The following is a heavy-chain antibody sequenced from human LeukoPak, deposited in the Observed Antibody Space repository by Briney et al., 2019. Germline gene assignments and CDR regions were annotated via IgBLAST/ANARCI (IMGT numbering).Heavy chain of an antibody. D-gene: IGHD3-9*01. J-gene: IGHJ4*02. CDR3: AKASRGDGRYFDWLFSYYFDY. V-gene: IGHV3-9*01. CDR2: ISWNSGSI. CDR1: GFTFDDHA. Sequence: PGGSLRLSCAASGFTFDDHAMHWVRQAPGKGLEWISGISWNSGSIGYADSVKGRFTISRDNAKNSLYLQMNSLRAEDTALYYCAKASRGDGRYFDWLFSYYFDYWGQGTLVTVSS.